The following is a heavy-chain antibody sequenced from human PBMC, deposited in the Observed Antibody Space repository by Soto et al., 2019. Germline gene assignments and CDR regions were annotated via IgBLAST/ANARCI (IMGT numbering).Heavy chain of an antibody. CDR2: TNPSGGST. D-gene: IGHD6-19*01. V-gene: IGHV1-46*01. J-gene: IGHJ4*02. Sequence: QVQLVQSGAEVKKPGASVKVSCKASGYTFTSYYIHWVRQAPGQGLEWMGITNPSGGSTSYAQKSQGRVTMTRDTSTSTVYMELSSLRSEDTAVYYCARGSVAGRRFDYWGQGTLVTVSS. CDR1: GYTFTSYY. CDR3: ARGSVAGRRFDY.